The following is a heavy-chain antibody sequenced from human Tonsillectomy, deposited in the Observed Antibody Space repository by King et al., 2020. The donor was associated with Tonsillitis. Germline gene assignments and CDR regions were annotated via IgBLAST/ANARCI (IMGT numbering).Heavy chain of an antibody. J-gene: IGHJ5*02. CDR2: VSSSGRS. CDR1: DGAITTGGYY. CDR3: ARDGCSSRGCYNKLGSWFDP. Sequence: QLQESGPGLVKPSQTLSLTCTVSDGAITTGGYYWTWIRPHPGKGLEGIGYVSSSGRSYYNPSLKSRVSISGDTSKNQFSLNLTSVTAADTAVYYCARDGCSSRGCYNKLGSWFDPWGQGTLVTVSS. D-gene: IGHD2-2*02. V-gene: IGHV4-31*03.